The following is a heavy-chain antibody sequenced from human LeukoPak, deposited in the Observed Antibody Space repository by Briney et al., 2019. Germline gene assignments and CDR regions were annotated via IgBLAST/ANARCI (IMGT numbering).Heavy chain of an antibody. CDR2: ISYDGSNK. D-gene: IGHD6-19*01. CDR1: GFTFRSYA. CDR3: ARGVRIAVAGNIDY. Sequence: GRSLRLSCAASGFTFRSYAMHWVRQAPGKGLEWEAAISYDGSNKKYADSVKGRFTISRDNSKNTLYLQMNSLRAEDTAVYYCARGVRIAVAGNIDYWGQGTLVTVSS. J-gene: IGHJ4*02. V-gene: IGHV3-30*04.